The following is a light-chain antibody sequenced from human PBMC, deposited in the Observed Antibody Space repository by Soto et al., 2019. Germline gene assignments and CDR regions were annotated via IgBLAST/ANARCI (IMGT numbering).Light chain of an antibody. Sequence: AIQMTQSPSSLSASVGDRVTITCRASQGIGTELGWYQLKPGKAPKLLVYGASTLQSGVLPRFSGSGSGTDFTHTISSLQPDDFATYYCLQDFSYPRTFGRGTKVEIK. J-gene: IGKJ4*02. CDR2: GAS. CDR1: QGIGTE. CDR3: LQDFSYPRT. V-gene: IGKV1-6*02.